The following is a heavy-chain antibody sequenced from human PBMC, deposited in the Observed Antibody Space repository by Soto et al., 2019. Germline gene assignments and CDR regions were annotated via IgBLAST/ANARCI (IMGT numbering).Heavy chain of an antibody. J-gene: IGHJ6*02. CDR1: GGTFSSYA. CDR2: IIPIFGTA. D-gene: IGHD3-10*01. CDR3: TTGLYGSGSSGGMDV. Sequence: SVKVSCKASGGTFSSYAISWVRQAPGQGLEWMGGIIPIFGTANYAQKFQGRVTITADESTSTAYMELSSLRSADTAVYYCTTGLYGSGSSGGMDVWGQGTMVTVSS. V-gene: IGHV1-69*13.